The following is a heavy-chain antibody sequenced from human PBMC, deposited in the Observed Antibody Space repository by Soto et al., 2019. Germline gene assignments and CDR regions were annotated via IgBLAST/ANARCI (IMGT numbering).Heavy chain of an antibody. Sequence: SETLSLTCAVYGGSFSGYYWSWIRQHPGKGLEWIGYIYYSGSTYYNPSLKSRVTISVDTSKNQFSLKLSSVTAADTAVYYCARVVGQLTTNYYYYYGMDVWGQGTTVTVSS. J-gene: IGHJ6*02. D-gene: IGHD1-1*01. CDR1: GGSFSGYY. CDR3: ARVVGQLTTNYYYYYGMDV. CDR2: IYYSGST. V-gene: IGHV4-31*11.